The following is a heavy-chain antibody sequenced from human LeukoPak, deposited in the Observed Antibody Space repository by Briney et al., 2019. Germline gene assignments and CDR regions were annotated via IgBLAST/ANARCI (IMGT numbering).Heavy chain of an antibody. J-gene: IGHJ4*02. CDR2: VSGGSSYI. CDR1: GFTFSNAW. D-gene: IGHD4/OR15-4a*01. CDR3: VREDSMVIDY. V-gene: IGHV3-21*01. Sequence: GGSLRLSCAASGFTFSNAWMSWVRQAPGKGLEWVSSVSGGSSYIYYADSVKGRFTISRDNANNSLYLQMSSLRAEDTGLYYCVREDSMVIDYWGQGALVSVSS.